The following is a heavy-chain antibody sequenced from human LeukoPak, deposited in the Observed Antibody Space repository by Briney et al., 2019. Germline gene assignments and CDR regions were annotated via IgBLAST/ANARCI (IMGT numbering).Heavy chain of an antibody. CDR3: AKSDSPEGSGSLDV. Sequence: AGGSLRLSCAASGFTFSSYTMNWVRQAPGKGLEWVAVISYDGSNKYYADSVKGRFTISRDNSKNTLYLQMNSLRAEDTAVYYCAKSDSPEGSGSLDVWGQGTTVTVSS. CDR1: GFTFSSYT. J-gene: IGHJ6*02. D-gene: IGHD3-10*01. CDR2: ISYDGSNK. V-gene: IGHV3-30*18.